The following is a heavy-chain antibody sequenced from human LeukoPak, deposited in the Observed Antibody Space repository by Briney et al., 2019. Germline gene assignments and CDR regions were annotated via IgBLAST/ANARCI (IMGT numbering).Heavy chain of an antibody. Sequence: PGGSLRLSCAAPGFTVSSNYMSWVRQAPGKGLEWVSVIYSGGSTYYADSVKGRFTISRDNSKNTPYLQMNSLRAEDTAVYYCASPSSSWPHYGMDVWGQGTTVTVSS. J-gene: IGHJ6*02. CDR3: ASPSSSWPHYGMDV. CDR1: GFTVSSNY. CDR2: IYSGGST. V-gene: IGHV3-66*02. D-gene: IGHD6-13*01.